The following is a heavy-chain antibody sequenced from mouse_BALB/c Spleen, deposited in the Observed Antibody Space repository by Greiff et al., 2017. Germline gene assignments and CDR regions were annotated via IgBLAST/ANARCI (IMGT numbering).Heavy chain of an antibody. D-gene: IGHD1-2*01. Sequence: VQLVESGPGLVAPSQTLSITCTVSGFSLTGYGVNWVRQPPGKGLEWLGMIWGDGSTDYNSALKSSLSIITDKSKSQVFLKMNSLQTDDTARYYCARDFYGYDAMDYWGQGTSVTVSS. CDR1: GFSLTGYG. V-gene: IGHV2-6-7*01. J-gene: IGHJ4*01. CDR3: ARDFYGYDAMDY. CDR2: IWGDGST.